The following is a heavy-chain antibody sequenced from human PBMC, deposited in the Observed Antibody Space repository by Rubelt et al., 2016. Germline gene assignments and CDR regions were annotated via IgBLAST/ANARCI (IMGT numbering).Heavy chain of an antibody. D-gene: IGHD2-8*01. V-gene: IGHV1-8*01. CDR1: GYTFTNYD. CDR2: MNADRGHT. Sequence: QVQLVQSGAEVKKPGASVKVSCKASGYTFTNYDINWVRQATGQGLEWMGWMNADRGHTGYAQNFQGRLTMTRDTSVSIAYMVLSRLRSDDTAVYYCAQDGVYGMDVWGQGTTVTVSS. J-gene: IGHJ6*02. CDR3: AQDGVYGMDV.